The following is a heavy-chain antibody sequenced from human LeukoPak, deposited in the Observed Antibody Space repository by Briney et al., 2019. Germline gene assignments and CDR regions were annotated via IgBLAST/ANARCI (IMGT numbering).Heavy chain of an antibody. CDR3: AKAPPCSGGSCYFIDY. J-gene: IGHJ4*02. V-gene: IGHV3-30*18. D-gene: IGHD2-15*01. CDR2: ISYDGSNK. Sequence: GGSLRLSCAASGFTFSSYGMHWVRQAPGKGLEWVAVISYDGSNKYYADSVKGRFTIYRDNSKNTLYLQMNSLRAEDTAVYYCAKAPPCSGGSCYFIDYWGQGTLVTVSS. CDR1: GFTFSSYG.